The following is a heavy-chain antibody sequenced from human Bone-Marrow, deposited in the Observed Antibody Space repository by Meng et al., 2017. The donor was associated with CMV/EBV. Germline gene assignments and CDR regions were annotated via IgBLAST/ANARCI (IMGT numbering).Heavy chain of an antibody. J-gene: IGHJ6*02. Sequence: SVKVSCKASGYTFTSYGISWVRQAPGQGLEWMGGIIPIFGTANYAQKFQGRVTITTDESTSTAYMELSSLRSEDTAVYYCARSVEVTDYYYGMDVWGQGTTVTVSS. CDR1: GYTFTSYG. V-gene: IGHV1-69*05. CDR2: IIPIFGTA. D-gene: IGHD5-18*01. CDR3: ARSVEVTDYYYGMDV.